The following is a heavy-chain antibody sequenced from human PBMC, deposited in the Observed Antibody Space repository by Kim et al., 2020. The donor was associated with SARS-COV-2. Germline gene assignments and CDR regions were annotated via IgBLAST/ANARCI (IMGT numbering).Heavy chain of an antibody. CDR2: ISSSSHTT. Sequence: GGSLRLSCAASGFSFGTYSMNWVRQAPGKGLEWVSYISSSSHTTYYADSVKGRFTISRDNAKNSLYLQMNSLRDEDTAVYYCARIAYTSSWRRGLDPWGQGTLVTVSS. CDR1: GFSFGTYS. V-gene: IGHV3-48*02. J-gene: IGHJ5*02. CDR3: ARIAYTSSWRRGLDP. D-gene: IGHD6-13*01.